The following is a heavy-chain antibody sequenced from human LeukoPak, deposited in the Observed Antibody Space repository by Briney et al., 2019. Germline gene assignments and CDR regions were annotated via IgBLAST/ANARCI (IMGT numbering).Heavy chain of an antibody. CDR2: MNPNSGNT. CDR1: GYTFTSHD. J-gene: IGHJ3*02. D-gene: IGHD1-1*01. V-gene: IGHV1-8*01. Sequence: GASVKVSCKASGYTFTSHDINWVRQATGQGLEWMGWMNPNSGNTGYAQKFQGRVTITRNTSISTAYMELSSLRSEDTAVYYCARTGTPDLHDAFDIWGQGTMVTVSS. CDR3: ARTGTPDLHDAFDI.